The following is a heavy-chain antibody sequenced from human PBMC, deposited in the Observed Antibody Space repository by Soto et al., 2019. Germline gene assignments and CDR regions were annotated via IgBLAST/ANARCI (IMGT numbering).Heavy chain of an antibody. J-gene: IGHJ4*02. V-gene: IGHV4-4*07. Sequence: SETLSLTCTVSGGSISSYYWSWIRQPAGKGLAWIGRIYTTGSTNYNPSLRSRVTMSVDTSKNQFSLKLSSVTAADTAVYYCARDKYSSNWYYFDYWGQGTLVTV. D-gene: IGHD6-13*01. CDR1: GGSISSYY. CDR3: ARDKYSSNWYYFDY. CDR2: IYTTGST.